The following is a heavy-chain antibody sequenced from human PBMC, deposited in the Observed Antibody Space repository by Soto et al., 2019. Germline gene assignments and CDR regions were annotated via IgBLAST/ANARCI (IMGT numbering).Heavy chain of an antibody. Sequence: PGGSLRLSCAASGFTFSDYYMSWIRQAPGKGLEWVSYISSSSYTNYADSVKGRFTISRDNAKNSLYLQMNSLRAEDTAVYYCASSFSSTSCYRDPPSWGQGTLVTVSS. J-gene: IGHJ5*02. CDR2: ISSSSYT. V-gene: IGHV3-11*06. CDR1: GFTFSDYY. CDR3: ASSFSSTSCYRDPPS. D-gene: IGHD2-2*02.